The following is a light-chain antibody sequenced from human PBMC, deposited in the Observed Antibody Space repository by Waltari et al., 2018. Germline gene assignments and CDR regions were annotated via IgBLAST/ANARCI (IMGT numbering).Light chain of an antibody. V-gene: IGKV3-20*01. CDR3: QHFVRLPVT. CDR1: QSVNSA. Sequence: IVLTQSPGPLSLSPGERATLSCRASQSVNSALTWYQLKPGQAPRLPIYGASNRATGIPDRFSGSGSGTDFSLTISRLEPEDFAVYYCQHFVRLPVTFGQGTKVEIK. CDR2: GAS. J-gene: IGKJ1*01.